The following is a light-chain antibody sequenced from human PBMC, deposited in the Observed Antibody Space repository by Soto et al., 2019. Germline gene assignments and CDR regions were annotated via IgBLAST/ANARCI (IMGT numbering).Light chain of an antibody. Sequence: DIVMTQSPASLAVSLGERATINCKSSQSLLFSSNKKNYLAWYQQRPGQPPKLLIYWASSRESGVPDRFTGSGSGTDFTLSISSLQPDDFATYYCQQYNSYRTFGQGTKVDIK. V-gene: IGKV4-1*01. CDR1: QSLLFSSNKKNY. CDR2: WAS. J-gene: IGKJ1*01. CDR3: QQYNSYRT.